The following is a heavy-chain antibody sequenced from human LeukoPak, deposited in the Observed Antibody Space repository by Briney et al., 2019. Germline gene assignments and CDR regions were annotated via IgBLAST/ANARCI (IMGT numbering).Heavy chain of an antibody. D-gene: IGHD3-9*01. CDR3: AKDEYFDWLLSGIDY. CDR1: GFTFSSYG. Sequence: GRSLRLSCAASGFTFSSYGMHWVRQAPGKGLDWVAVISYDGSNKYYADSVKGRFTISRDNSKNTLYLQMNSLRAEDTAVYYCAKDEYFDWLLSGIDYWGQGTLVTVSS. V-gene: IGHV3-30*18. J-gene: IGHJ4*02. CDR2: ISYDGSNK.